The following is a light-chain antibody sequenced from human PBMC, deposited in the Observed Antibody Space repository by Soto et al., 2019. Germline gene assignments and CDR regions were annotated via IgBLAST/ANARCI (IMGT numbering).Light chain of an antibody. CDR3: QHYTSYSIT. V-gene: IGKV1-5*03. J-gene: IGKJ5*01. CDR1: QSINRW. Sequence: EIQMTQSPSTLSASLGDRVTITCRASQSINRWLAWYQQKPGKAPKLLIYKASTLETGVPSRFSGSASGTEFTLTISSLQPDDFATYYCQHYTSYSITFGQGTRLEIK. CDR2: KAS.